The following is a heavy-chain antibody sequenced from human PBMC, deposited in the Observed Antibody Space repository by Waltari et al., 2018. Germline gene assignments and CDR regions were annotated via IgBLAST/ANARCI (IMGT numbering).Heavy chain of an antibody. J-gene: IGHJ4*02. D-gene: IGHD6-13*01. CDR1: GFTLRGYE. CDR2: ISSTGDTI. CDR3: ARGIAADGGGGY. V-gene: IGHV3-48*03. Sequence: EVHLVESGGGLVQPGGSLRLSCAASGFTLRGYEMNWVRQAPGKGLEWISYISSTGDTIDYAESVKGRFTISRDNAKNTLYLQMKRLRADDTALYYCARGIAADGGGGYWGQGILVTVS.